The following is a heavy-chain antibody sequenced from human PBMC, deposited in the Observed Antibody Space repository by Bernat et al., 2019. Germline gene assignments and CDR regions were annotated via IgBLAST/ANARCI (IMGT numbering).Heavy chain of an antibody. CDR2: ISPNSGST. J-gene: IGHJ3*02. V-gene: IGHV1-2*04. Sequence: QVQLVQSGAEVKKPGASVKVSCKASGYTFTSYYMRWVRQAPGQGLEWMGWISPNSGSTNYAQKFQGWVTMTRDTSISTAYMELSRLRSDDTAVYYCARVKEYCSGGSCYHDAIDIWGQGTMVTVSS. CDR3: ARVKEYCSGGSCYHDAIDI. D-gene: IGHD2-15*01. CDR1: GYTFTSYY.